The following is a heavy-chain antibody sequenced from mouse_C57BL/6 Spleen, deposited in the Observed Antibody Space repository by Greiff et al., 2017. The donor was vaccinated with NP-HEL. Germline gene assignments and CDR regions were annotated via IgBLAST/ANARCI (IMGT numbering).Heavy chain of an antibody. CDR1: GYTFTDYE. J-gene: IGHJ3*01. Sequence: QVHVKQSGAELVRPGASVTLSCKASGYTFTDYEMHWVKQTPVHGLEWIGAIDPETGGTAYNQKFKGKAILTADKSSSTAYMELRSLTSEDSAVYYCTRGEAWFAYWGQGTLVTVSA. CDR2: IDPETGGT. CDR3: TRGEAWFAY. V-gene: IGHV1-15*01.